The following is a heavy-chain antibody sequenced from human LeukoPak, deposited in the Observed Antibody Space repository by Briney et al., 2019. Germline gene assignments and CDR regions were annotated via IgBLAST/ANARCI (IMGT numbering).Heavy chain of an antibody. J-gene: IGHJ5*02. Sequence: SVKVSCKASGGTFSSYAISWVRQAPGQGLEWMGGIIPIFGTANYAQKFQSRVTITADESTSTAYMELSSLRSEDTAVYYCARGPTYYYGSGSYFNWFDPWGQGTLVTVSS. V-gene: IGHV1-69*13. CDR3: ARGPTYYYGSGSYFNWFDP. CDR2: IIPIFGTA. D-gene: IGHD3-10*01. CDR1: GGTFSSYA.